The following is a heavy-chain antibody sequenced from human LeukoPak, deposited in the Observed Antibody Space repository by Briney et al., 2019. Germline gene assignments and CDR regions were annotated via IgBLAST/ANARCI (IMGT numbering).Heavy chain of an antibody. V-gene: IGHV1-2*02. J-gene: IGHJ4*02. CDR1: GYTFTGYY. D-gene: IGHD3-16*01. CDR2: INPNSGGT. CDR3: ARPERRWGSYYFDY. Sequence: ASVKVSCKASGYTFTGYYMHWVRQAPGQGLEWMGWINPNSGGTNYAQKFQGRVTMTRDTSISTAYMELSRLRSDDTAVYYCARPERRWGSYYFDYWGQGTLVTVSS.